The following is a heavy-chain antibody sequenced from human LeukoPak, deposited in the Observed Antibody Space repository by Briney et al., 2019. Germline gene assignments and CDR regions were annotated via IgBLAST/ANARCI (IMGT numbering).Heavy chain of an antibody. J-gene: IGHJ6*03. D-gene: IGHD6-13*01. CDR1: GGTFSSYA. CDR3: ARDRDSSSWFPPYYYYYMDV. V-gene: IGHV1-69*01. CDR2: IIPIFGTA. Sequence: SVKVSCKASGGTFSSYAISWVRQAPGQGLEWMGGIIPIFGTANYAQKFQGRVTITADESTSTAYMELSSLRSEDTAVYYCARDRDSSSWFPPYYYYYMDVWGKGTTVTVSS.